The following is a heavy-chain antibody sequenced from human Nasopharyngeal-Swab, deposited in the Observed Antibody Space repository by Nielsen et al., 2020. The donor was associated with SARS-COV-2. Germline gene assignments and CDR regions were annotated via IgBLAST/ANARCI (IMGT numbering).Heavy chain of an antibody. CDR3: ARVLRGSSWYPVSAEYNWFDP. Sequence: WIRQSPGKGLEWIGRIYYSGSTYYNPSLKSRVTISVDTSKNQFSLKLSSVTAADTAVYYCARVLRGSSWYPVSAEYNWFDPWGQGTLVTVSS. D-gene: IGHD6-13*01. V-gene: IGHV4-39*07. J-gene: IGHJ5*02. CDR2: IYYSGST.